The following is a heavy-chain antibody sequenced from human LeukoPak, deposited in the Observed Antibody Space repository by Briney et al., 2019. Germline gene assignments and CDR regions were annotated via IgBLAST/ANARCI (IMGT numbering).Heavy chain of an antibody. D-gene: IGHD3-22*01. CDR2: INHSGST. V-gene: IGHV4-34*01. Sequence: SETLSLTCAVYGGSFSGYYWSWIRQPPGKGLEWIGEINHSGSTNYNPSLKSRVTISVDTSKNQFSLNLSSVAAADTAVYYCARGRSSITMIVVVPRALDYWGQGTLVSVSS. CDR1: GGSFSGYY. CDR3: ARGRSSITMIVVVPRALDY. J-gene: IGHJ4*02.